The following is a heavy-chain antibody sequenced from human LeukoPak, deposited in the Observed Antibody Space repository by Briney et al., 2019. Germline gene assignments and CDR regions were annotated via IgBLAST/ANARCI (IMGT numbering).Heavy chain of an antibody. D-gene: IGHD2-15*01. CDR2: ITSGSSYT. CDR3: AREAVVATSFDY. J-gene: IGHJ4*02. CDR1: GFTFSTYR. V-gene: IGHV3-21*01. Sequence: PGGSLRLSCAASGFTFSTYRMNWVRQAPGKGLEWVSSITSGSSYTYYADSVKGRFTISRDNAKNSLYLHMNSLRAEDTAVYYCAREAVVATSFDYWGQGTLVTVSS.